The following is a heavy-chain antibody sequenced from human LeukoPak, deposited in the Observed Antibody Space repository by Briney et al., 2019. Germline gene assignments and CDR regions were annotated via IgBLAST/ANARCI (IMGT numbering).Heavy chain of an antibody. Sequence: SGGSLRLSCAASGFTFSSYAMHRVRQAPGKGLEWVAVISYDGSNKYYADSVKGRFTISRDNSKNTLYLQMNSLRAEDTAVYYCAREIVVVPAATFDYWGQGTLATVSS. V-gene: IGHV3-30-3*01. J-gene: IGHJ4*02. CDR1: GFTFSSYA. D-gene: IGHD2-2*01. CDR2: ISYDGSNK. CDR3: AREIVVVPAATFDY.